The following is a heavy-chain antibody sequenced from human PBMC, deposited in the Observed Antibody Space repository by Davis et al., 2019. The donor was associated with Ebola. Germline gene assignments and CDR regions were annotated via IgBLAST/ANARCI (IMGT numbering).Heavy chain of an antibody. CDR3: AHSGYYDFWSGYYSNWFDP. D-gene: IGHD3-3*01. CDR1: TFSSYW. CDR2: IDWDDDK. V-gene: IGHV2-70*12. Sequence: TFSSYWMSWIRQPPGKALEWLALIDWDDDKYYSTSLKTRLTISKDTSKNQVVLTMTNMDPVDTATYYCAHSGYYDFWSGYYSNWFDPWGQGTLVTVSS. J-gene: IGHJ5*02.